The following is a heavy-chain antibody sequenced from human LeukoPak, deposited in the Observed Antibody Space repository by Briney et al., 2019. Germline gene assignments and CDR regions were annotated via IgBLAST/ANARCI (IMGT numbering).Heavy chain of an antibody. J-gene: IGHJ4*02. CDR3: ARDYCSGASCLRIQTLDS. Sequence: GGSLRLSCAASGFTFSDYYMSWIRQAPGKGLEWVSYVTGSGDIASYADSVRGRFTISRDNAKNQLYLQMNSLGVEDTALYYCARDYCSGASCLRIQTLDSWGQGTLVTVSS. V-gene: IGHV3-11*04. CDR1: GFTFSDYY. CDR2: VTGSGDIA. D-gene: IGHD2-15*01.